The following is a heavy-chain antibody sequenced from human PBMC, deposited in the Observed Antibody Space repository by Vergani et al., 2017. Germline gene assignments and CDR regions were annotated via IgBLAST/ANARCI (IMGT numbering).Heavy chain of an antibody. CDR2: ISSSSSYI. V-gene: IGHV3-21*01. Sequence: EVQLVESGGGLVKPGGSLRLSCAASGFTFSSYSMNWVRQAPGKGLEWVSSISSSSSYIYYADSVKGRFTISRDNAKNSLYLQMNSLRAEDTAVYYCARDPIIVVVPAAPDVWGKGTTVTVSS. CDR3: ARDPIIVVVPAAPDV. J-gene: IGHJ6*04. D-gene: IGHD2-2*01. CDR1: GFTFSSYS.